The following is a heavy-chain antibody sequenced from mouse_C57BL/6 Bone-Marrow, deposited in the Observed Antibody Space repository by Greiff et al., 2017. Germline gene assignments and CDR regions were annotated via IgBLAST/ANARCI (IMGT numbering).Heavy chain of an antibody. D-gene: IGHD1-1*01. Sequence: QVQLQQPGAELVKPGASVKLSCKASGYTFTSYWMHWVKQRPGQGLEWIGMIHPNSGSTNYNEKFKSKATLTVDKSSSTAYMQLSSLTSEDSAVYYGARDYDGSSPLGLGVWGTGTTVTVSS. CDR2: IHPNSGST. CDR1: GYTFTSYW. V-gene: IGHV1-64*01. CDR3: ARDYDGSSPLGLGV. J-gene: IGHJ1*03.